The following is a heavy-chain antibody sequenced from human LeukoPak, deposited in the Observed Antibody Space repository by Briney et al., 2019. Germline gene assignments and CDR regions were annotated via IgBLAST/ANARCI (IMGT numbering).Heavy chain of an antibody. D-gene: IGHD3-10*01. Sequence: SETLSLTCTVSGGSISSYYWSWIRQPPGKGLEWIGYIYYSGSTNYNPSLKSRVTISVDTSKNQISLILNSVTAADTAVYYCAREVWGSGSPASDYWGQGTLVTVSS. CDR1: GGSISSYY. V-gene: IGHV4-59*12. J-gene: IGHJ4*02. CDR2: IYYSGST. CDR3: AREVWGSGSPASDY.